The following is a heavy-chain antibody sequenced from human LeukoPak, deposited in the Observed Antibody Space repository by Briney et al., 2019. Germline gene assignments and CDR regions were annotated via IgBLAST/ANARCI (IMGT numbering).Heavy chain of an antibody. CDR2: ISWDGGST. CDR1: GFTFDDYT. V-gene: IGHV3-43*01. Sequence: GGSLRLSCAASGFTFDDYTMHWVRQAPGKGLEWVSLISWDGGSTYYADSVKGRFTISRDNSKSSLYLQMNSLRTEDTALYYCAKDSVGATTSRYYYYMDVWGKGTTVTVSS. D-gene: IGHD1-26*01. J-gene: IGHJ6*03. CDR3: AKDSVGATTSRYYYYMDV.